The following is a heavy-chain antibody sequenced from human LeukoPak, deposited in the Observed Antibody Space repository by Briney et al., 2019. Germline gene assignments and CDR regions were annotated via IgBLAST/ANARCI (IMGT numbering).Heavy chain of an antibody. CDR3: ARERPYSGSGSYYRAAIDY. Sequence: SETLSLTCTVSGGSIGSHYWSWIRQPPGKGLEWIGYVYYTGKTNYNPSLKSRVTIALYTSENQFSLSLTSVNAADTAVYYCARERPYSGSGSYYRAAIDYWGQGTQVTVSS. J-gene: IGHJ4*02. D-gene: IGHD3-10*01. CDR1: GGSIGSHY. CDR2: VYYTGKT. V-gene: IGHV4-59*11.